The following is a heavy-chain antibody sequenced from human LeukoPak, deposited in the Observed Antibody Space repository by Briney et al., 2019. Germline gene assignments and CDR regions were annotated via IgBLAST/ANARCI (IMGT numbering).Heavy chain of an antibody. CDR1: VGSINSHY. V-gene: IGHV4-59*11. CDR2: IYYSGRT. Sequence: PSVTVSLIRTVSVGSINSHYWRGTRHPPAKGLECIGCIYYSGRTNYNPSLKSRVTILLDTSKNQFSLKLSSVTAADTAVYYCARDASEALWSGYSPTYFYYYCMDVWGKGTTVTVSS. J-gene: IGHJ6*03. CDR3: ARDASEALWSGYSPTYFYYYCMDV. D-gene: IGHD3-3*01.